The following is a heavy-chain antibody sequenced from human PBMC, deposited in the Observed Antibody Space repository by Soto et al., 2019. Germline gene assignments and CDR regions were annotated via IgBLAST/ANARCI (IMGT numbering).Heavy chain of an antibody. V-gene: IGHV3-30*18. CDR2: ISYDGSNK. D-gene: IGHD6-19*01. CDR3: AKATGYSSGWSL. J-gene: IGHJ4*02. CDR1: GFTFSSYG. Sequence: GGSLRLCCAASGFTFSSYGMHWVRQAPGKGLEWVAVISYDGSNKYYADSVKGRFTISRDNSKNTLYLQMNSLRAEDTAVYYCAKATGYSSGWSLWGQGTLVTVSS.